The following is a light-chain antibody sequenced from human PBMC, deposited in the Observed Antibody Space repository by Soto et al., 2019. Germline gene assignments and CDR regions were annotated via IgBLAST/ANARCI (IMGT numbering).Light chain of an antibody. CDR1: QGISTW. CDR3: LQDYNYPRT. Sequence: IQMTQSPSTLSASVGDRVTITCRASQGISTWLGWYQQKPGKAPKLLIYAASSLQSGVPSRFSGSGSGTYFTLTISSLQPEDFATYYCLQDYNYPRTFGQGTKVDI. V-gene: IGKV1-6*01. CDR2: AAS. J-gene: IGKJ1*01.